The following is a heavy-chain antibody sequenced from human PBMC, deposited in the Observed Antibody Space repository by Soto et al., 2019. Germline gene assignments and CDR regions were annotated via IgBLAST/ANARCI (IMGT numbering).Heavy chain of an antibody. CDR3: AKDSFIAVAGDYYYYYGMDV. CDR1: GFTFSSYA. D-gene: IGHD6-19*01. CDR2: ISGSGGST. Sequence: GGSLRLSCAASGFTFSSYAMSWVRQAPGKGLEWVSAISGSGGSTYYADSVKGRFTISRDNSKNTLFLQMNSLRAEDTAVYYCAKDSFIAVAGDYYYYYGMDVWGQGTTVTSP. J-gene: IGHJ6*02. V-gene: IGHV3-23*01.